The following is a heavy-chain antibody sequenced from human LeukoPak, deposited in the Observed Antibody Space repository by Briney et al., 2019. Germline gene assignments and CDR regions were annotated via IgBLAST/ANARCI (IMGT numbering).Heavy chain of an antibody. CDR3: ARDHSSSPLGV. J-gene: IGHJ4*02. D-gene: IGHD6-6*01. Sequence: SETLSLTCTVSGGSISSGGYYWSWIRQQPGKGLEWIGYIYYSGSTYYNPSLKSRVTISVDTSKNQFSLKLSSVTAADTAVYYCARDHSSSPLGVWGQGTLVTVSS. CDR2: IYYSGST. V-gene: IGHV4-31*03. CDR1: GGSISSGGYY.